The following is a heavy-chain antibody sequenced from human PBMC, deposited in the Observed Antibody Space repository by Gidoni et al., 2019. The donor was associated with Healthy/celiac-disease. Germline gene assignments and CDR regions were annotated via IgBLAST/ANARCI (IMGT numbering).Heavy chain of an antibody. CDR1: GGSISSSSYY. D-gene: IGHD4-17*01. J-gene: IGHJ4*02. V-gene: IGHV4-39*01. CDR3: ARTTTVTSALFDY. Sequence: QLQLQESGPGLVTPSETLSLTCTVSGGSISSSSYYWGWIRQPPGKGLEWIGSIYYSGSTYYNPSLKSRVTISVDTSKNQFSLKLSSVTAADTAVYYCARTTTVTSALFDYWGQGTLVTVSS. CDR2: IYYSGST.